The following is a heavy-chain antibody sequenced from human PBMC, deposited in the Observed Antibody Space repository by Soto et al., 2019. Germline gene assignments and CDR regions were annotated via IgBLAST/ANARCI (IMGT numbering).Heavy chain of an antibody. V-gene: IGHV4-4*07. Sequence: PSETLSLTCTVSGGSISEKYWNWVRQPPGKGLEWIGLIFANGHTDYNPSLKSRVTMSVDASKNQFSLRLTSTTAADTAVYYCVASLAASGLNWLDPWGQGTLVTVSS. CDR1: GGSISEKY. CDR3: VASLAASGLNWLDP. D-gene: IGHD6-13*01. J-gene: IGHJ5*02. CDR2: IFANGHT.